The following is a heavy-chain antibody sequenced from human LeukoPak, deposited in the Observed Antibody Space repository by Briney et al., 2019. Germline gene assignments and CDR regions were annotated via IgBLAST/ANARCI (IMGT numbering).Heavy chain of an antibody. CDR2: IYYSGST. J-gene: IGHJ4*02. CDR3: ARGDPSWGVVVVSEAHY. CDR1: GGSISSSSYY. V-gene: IGHV4-39*01. D-gene: IGHD3-22*01. Sequence: SETLSLTCTVSGGSISSSSYYWGWIRQPPGKGLEWIGSIYYSGSTYYNPSLKSRVTISVDTSKNQFSLKLSSVTAADTAVYYCARGDPSWGVVVVSEAHYWGQGTLVTVSS.